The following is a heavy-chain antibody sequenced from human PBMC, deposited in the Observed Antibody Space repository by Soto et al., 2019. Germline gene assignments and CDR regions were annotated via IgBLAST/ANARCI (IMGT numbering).Heavy chain of an antibody. CDR3: ARGYYESSDYFVGSPIFDY. Sequence: SETLSLTCAVSGVSISSGNWWTWVRQSPQRGLEYIGEIFHDGTANYYPSFERRVAISVDTSKNQFSLKLTSVTAADTAVYYCARGYYESSDYFVGSPIFDYWGQGSLVTVSS. D-gene: IGHD3-22*01. CDR2: IFHDGTA. CDR1: GVSISSGNW. V-gene: IGHV4-4*02. J-gene: IGHJ4*02.